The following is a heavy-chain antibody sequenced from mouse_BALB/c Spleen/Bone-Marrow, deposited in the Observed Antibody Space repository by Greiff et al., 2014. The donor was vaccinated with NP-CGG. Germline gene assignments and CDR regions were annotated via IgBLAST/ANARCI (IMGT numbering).Heavy chain of an antibody. CDR2: IRNKPSGYTT. J-gene: IGHJ2*01. D-gene: IGHD6-1*01. CDR1: GFTFTDYF. V-gene: IGHV7-3*02. CDR3: ARDYNGYFDF. Sequence: EVKLEESGGGLVQPGGSLRLSCTTSGFTFTDYFMTWVRQPPGKALEWLGFIRNKPSGYTTEYNPSVKGRFSISRDNSQGIFYLKMNTLRAEDSAIYYCARDYNGYFDFWGQGTTLTASS.